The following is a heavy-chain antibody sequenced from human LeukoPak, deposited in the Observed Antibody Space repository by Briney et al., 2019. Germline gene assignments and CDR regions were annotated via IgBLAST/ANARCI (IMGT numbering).Heavy chain of an antibody. CDR2: ISGSSNYK. CDR1: GFTFSSYS. CDR3: ASSRYDSSGYYGIIGY. D-gene: IGHD3-22*01. Sequence: GGSLRLSCAASGFTFSSYSMNWVRQAPGKGLEWVSSISGSSNYKYYADSVKGRFTISRDNAKNSLYLQMNSLRAEDTALYYCASSRYDSSGYYGIIGYWGQGTLVTVSS. V-gene: IGHV3-21*01. J-gene: IGHJ4*02.